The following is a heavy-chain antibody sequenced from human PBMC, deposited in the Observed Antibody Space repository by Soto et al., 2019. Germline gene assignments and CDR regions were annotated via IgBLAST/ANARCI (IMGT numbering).Heavy chain of an antibody. Sequence: QVQLVQSGAEVKTPGSSLKVSCTVSGSRFSNYVISWVRKAPGHGLEWLGRTIPIFNSTQYAQKFQGRVTIPADKSTNTAALELSSLRSDDTAVYYCAREGRGKKAGYNGLVSLGYWCQGTLVTVSS. CDR2: TIPIFNST. CDR3: AREGRGKKAGYNGLVSLGY. V-gene: IGHV1-69*06. CDR1: GSRFSNYV. J-gene: IGHJ4*02. D-gene: IGHD2-2*02.